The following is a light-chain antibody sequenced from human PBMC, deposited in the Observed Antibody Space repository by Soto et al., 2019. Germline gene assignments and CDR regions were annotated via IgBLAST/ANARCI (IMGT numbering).Light chain of an antibody. V-gene: IGKV3-15*01. CDR1: QSVSSD. J-gene: IGKJ2*03. CDR3: QQYNTWYS. CDR2: GAS. Sequence: EIVMTQSPATLSVSPGERATLSCRASQSVSSDLIWYQQKPGQAPRLFISGASTRATGIPARFSGSGSGTEFTLTISSLQPDDFATYYCQQYNTWYSFGQGTKLEVK.